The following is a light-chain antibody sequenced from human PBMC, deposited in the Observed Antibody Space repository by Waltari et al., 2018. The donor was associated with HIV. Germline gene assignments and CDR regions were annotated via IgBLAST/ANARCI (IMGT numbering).Light chain of an antibody. CDR2: EAS. Sequence: EIVMTQSPATLSVSPGESATLSCRASESITSNLAWYQQKPGQAPRLLIYEASTRAAGIPVRVSGSGSGTEFTLTISSLQSEDLAVYYCQQNNNWPPITFGQGTRLEIK. CDR3: QQNNNWPPIT. J-gene: IGKJ5*01. V-gene: IGKV3-15*01. CDR1: ESITSN.